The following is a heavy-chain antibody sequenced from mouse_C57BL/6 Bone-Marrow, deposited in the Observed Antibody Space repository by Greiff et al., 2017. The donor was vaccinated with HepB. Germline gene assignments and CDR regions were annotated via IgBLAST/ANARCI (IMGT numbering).Heavy chain of an antibody. Sequence: EVQRVESGGGLVQPGGSMKLSCVASGFTFSNYWMNWVRQSPEKGLEWVAQIRLKSDNYATHYAESVKGRFTISRDDSKSSVYLQMNNLRAEDTGIYYCTGLLPYFDYWGQGTTLTVSS. V-gene: IGHV6-3*01. CDR3: TGLLPYFDY. D-gene: IGHD1-1*01. CDR1: GFTFSNYW. CDR2: IRLKSDNYAT. J-gene: IGHJ2*01.